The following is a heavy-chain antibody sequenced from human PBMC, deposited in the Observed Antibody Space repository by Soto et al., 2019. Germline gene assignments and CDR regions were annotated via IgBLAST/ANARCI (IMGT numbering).Heavy chain of an antibody. Sequence: QVQLQESGPGLVKPSQTLSLTCVVSGGSISSGGHYWSWIRQHPGKGLEFLGYISYDGTAYYNPSLKSRLTLSIDKAEKQLSLNLRSVTAADTAVYYCAAAHMGVAVTIWFDPWRPGTLVTVSS. J-gene: IGHJ5*02. D-gene: IGHD6-19*01. CDR2: ISYDGTA. V-gene: IGHV4-31*11. CDR3: AAAHMGVAVTIWFDP. CDR1: GGSISSGGHY.